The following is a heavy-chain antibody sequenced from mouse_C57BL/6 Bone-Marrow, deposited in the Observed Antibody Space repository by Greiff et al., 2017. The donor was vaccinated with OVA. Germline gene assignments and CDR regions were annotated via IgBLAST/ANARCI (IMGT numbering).Heavy chain of an antibody. CDR2: ISSGSSTI. J-gene: IGHJ3*01. CDR3: ARVRYYGSSYPSWFAY. V-gene: IGHV5-17*01. D-gene: IGHD1-1*01. Sequence: EVQRVESGGGLVKPGGSLKLSCAASGFTFSDYGMHWVRQAPEKGLEWVAYISSGSSTIYYADTVKGRFTISRDNAKNTLFLQMTSLRSEDTAMYYCARVRYYGSSYPSWFAYWGQGTLVTVSA. CDR1: GFTFSDYG.